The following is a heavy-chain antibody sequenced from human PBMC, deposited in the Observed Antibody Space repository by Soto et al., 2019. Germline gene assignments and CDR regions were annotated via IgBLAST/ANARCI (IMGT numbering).Heavy chain of an antibody. J-gene: IGHJ6*02. Sequence: PGGSLRLSCAASGFTFSNAWMNWVRQAQRKGLEWVGRIKSKTDGGTTDYAAPVKGRFTISRDDSKNTLYLQMNSLKTEDTAVYYCTTDPYYYYYGMDAWGQGTTVTVSS. CDR3: TTDPYYYYYGMDA. CDR2: IKSKTDGGTT. V-gene: IGHV3-15*07. CDR1: GFTFSNAW.